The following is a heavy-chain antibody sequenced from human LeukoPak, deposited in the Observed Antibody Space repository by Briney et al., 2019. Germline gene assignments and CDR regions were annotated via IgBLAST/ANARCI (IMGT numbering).Heavy chain of an antibody. CDR3: ARGSTISETGYFDF. D-gene: IGHD5-24*01. J-gene: IGHJ4*03. CDR2: IDHRGDT. Sequence: SETLSLTCAVYGGSFSRYYWSWIRQSPGKGLEWIAEIDHRGDTNYNPSVKSRVTISVDTSKNQFSLKVRSLSAADTAVYYCARGSTISETGYFDFWGQGTLVTVSS. V-gene: IGHV4-34*01. CDR1: GGSFSRYY.